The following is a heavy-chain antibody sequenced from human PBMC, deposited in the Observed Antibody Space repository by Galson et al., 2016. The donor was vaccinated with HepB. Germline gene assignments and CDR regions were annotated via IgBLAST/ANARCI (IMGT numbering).Heavy chain of an antibody. CDR1: RFTFSNFW. V-gene: IGHV3-7*01. J-gene: IGHJ4*02. CDR3: TTYRGPTWTFFDY. Sequence: SLRLSCAASRFTFSNFWMVWVRQAPGKGLEWVANIDRDGSETNYEDSVKGRFTISRDNAKNSLYLQMNNLRAEDTATYYCTTYRGPTWTFFDYWGQGTLVTVSS. D-gene: IGHD3/OR15-3a*01. CDR2: IDRDGSET.